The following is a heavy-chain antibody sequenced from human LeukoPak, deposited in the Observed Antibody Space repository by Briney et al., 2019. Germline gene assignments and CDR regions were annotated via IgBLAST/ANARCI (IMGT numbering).Heavy chain of an antibody. CDR1: GGTFSSYA. V-gene: IGHV1-69*04. CDR3: ARDLYDSSGYYHEADY. Sequence: GGSVKVSCKASGGTFSSYAISWVRQAPGQGLEWMGRIIPILGIANYAQKFQGRVTITADKSTSTAYMELSSLRSEDTAVYYCARDLYDSSGYYHEADYWGQGTLVTVSS. CDR2: IIPILGIA. J-gene: IGHJ4*02. D-gene: IGHD3-22*01.